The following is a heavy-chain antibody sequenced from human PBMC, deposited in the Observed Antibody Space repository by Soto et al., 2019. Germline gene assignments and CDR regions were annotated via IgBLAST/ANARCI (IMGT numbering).Heavy chain of an antibody. CDR2: VNHSGTT. CDR1: GGSFSGYY. J-gene: IGHJ4*02. D-gene: IGHD2-2*01. Sequence: QVQLQQWGAGLLKPSETLSLTCAVYGGSFSGYYWTWIRQSPEKGLEWIGEVNHSGTTYYNPSLKRRVTISVHTPKNQFSLTMSSVTAADTAVYYCARGIGYCSSINCYSSRRLRFDSWGQGTLVTVSS. CDR3: ARGIGYCSSINCYSSRRLRFDS. V-gene: IGHV4-34*01.